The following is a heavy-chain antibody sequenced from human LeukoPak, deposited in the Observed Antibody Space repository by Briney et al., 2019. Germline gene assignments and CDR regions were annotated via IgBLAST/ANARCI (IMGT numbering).Heavy chain of an antibody. CDR1: GFTFSSYG. CDR2: ISYDESNK. V-gene: IGHV3-30*02. D-gene: IGHD3-3*01. CDR3: VPRGVVSPSY. J-gene: IGHJ4*02. Sequence: GGSLRLSCAASGFTFSSYGIHWVRQAPGKGLEWVALISYDESNKYYADSVKGRFTGSRDNSKNTLYLQMNSLKPEDTAVYYCVPRGVVSPSYWGQGTLVTVSS.